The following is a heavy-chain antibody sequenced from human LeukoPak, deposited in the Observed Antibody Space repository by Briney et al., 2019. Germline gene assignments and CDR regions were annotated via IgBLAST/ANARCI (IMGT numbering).Heavy chain of an antibody. V-gene: IGHV4-61*10. CDR2: IYYSGST. J-gene: IGHJ4*02. Sequence: SETLSLTCTVSGGSISSGSYYWSWIRQPAGKGLEWIGYIYYSGSTNYNPSLKSRVTISVDTSKNQFSLKLSSVTAADAAVYYCARGLMVFDYWGQGTLVTVSS. CDR1: GGSISSGSYY. D-gene: IGHD3-10*01. CDR3: ARGLMVFDY.